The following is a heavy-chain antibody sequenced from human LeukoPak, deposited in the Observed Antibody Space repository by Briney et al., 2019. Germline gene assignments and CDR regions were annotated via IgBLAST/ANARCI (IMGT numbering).Heavy chain of an antibody. Sequence: GGSLRLSCAASGFTFSSYGMHWVRQAPGKGLEGGAVISYDGSNKYYADSVKGRFTISRDNSKNTLYLQMNSLRPEDTAFYYCARNIGGHNYLDYWGQGTLVSVCS. CDR3: ARNIGGHNYLDY. CDR1: GFTFSSYG. D-gene: IGHD5-12*01. J-gene: IGHJ4*02. V-gene: IGHV3-30*03. CDR2: ISYDGSNK.